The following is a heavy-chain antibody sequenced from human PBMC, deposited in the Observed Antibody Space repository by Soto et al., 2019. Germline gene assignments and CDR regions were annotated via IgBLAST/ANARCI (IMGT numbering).Heavy chain of an antibody. CDR1: GYTFSNYG. CDR3: ARAQTPTESDL. V-gene: IGHV1-18*01. D-gene: IGHD4-4*01. Sequence: QIQLVQSEGEVKKPGASVKVSCKTSGYTFSNYGVSWVRQAPGQGLEWMGWLNTYNGNTKYAQKFQGRVTMTTDTSANTAYVELRSLRSDDTDVYYCARAQTPTESDLWGQGTLVSVSS. CDR2: LNTYNGNT. J-gene: IGHJ4*02.